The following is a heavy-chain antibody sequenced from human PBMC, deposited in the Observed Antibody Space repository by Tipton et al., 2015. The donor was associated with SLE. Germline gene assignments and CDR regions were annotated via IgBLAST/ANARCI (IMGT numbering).Heavy chain of an antibody. CDR3: ARHADYFEWPHEWYFDL. CDR1: GGSITGYH. Sequence: TLSLTCTVSGGSITGYHWSWIRQPPGKGLEWIGYVYYTGRTNYDPSLRSRVTMSADTSRNQFSLRLSSVTAADTAVYYCARHADYFEWPHEWYFDLWGRGTLVTVSS. CDR2: VYYTGRT. V-gene: IGHV4-59*08. J-gene: IGHJ2*01. D-gene: IGHD3-9*01.